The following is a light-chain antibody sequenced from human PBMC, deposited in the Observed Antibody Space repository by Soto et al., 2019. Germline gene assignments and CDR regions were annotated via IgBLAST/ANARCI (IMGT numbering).Light chain of an antibody. CDR3: TSYTSSSILYV. CDR1: SSEVGGYNY. V-gene: IGLV2-14*03. CDR2: DVS. J-gene: IGLJ1*01. Sequence: QSALTQPASVSGSPGQSITISCTGTSSEVGGYNYVSWYQQHPGKAHKLMIYDVSNRPSGVSNRFSGSKSGNTASLTISGLQAEDEADYYCTSYTSSSILYVFGTGTKLTVL.